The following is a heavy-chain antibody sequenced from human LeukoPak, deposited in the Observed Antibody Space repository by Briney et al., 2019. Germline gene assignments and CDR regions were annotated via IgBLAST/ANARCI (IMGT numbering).Heavy chain of an antibody. D-gene: IGHD2-2*01. Sequence: SETLSLTCAVSGGSISNNNWWSWVRQPPGKGLEWIGEIYHSGNTNDNPSLKSRVTISVDKSKNHFSLKLSSVTAADTAVYYCTREHIAVVPAALGRKKYYYYGMDVWGQGTTVTVSS. J-gene: IGHJ6*02. V-gene: IGHV4-4*02. CDR1: GGSISNNNW. CDR2: IYHSGNT. CDR3: TREHIAVVPAALGRKKYYYYGMDV.